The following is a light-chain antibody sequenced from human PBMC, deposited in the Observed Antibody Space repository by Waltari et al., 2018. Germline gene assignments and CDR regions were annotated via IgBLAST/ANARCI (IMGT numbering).Light chain of an antibody. CDR2: YDD. CDR1: ISHIGNHG. CDR3: AAWDDSLNGRV. V-gene: IGLV1-36*01. Sequence: QSVLTQPPSVSEAPRQRVTISCSGSISHIGNHGLNWYQQVPGKAPKLLIYYDDLLPSGVSDRFSGSKSGTSASLAISGLQFEDEAEYFCAAWDDSLNGRVFGGGTKLTVL. J-gene: IGLJ3*02.